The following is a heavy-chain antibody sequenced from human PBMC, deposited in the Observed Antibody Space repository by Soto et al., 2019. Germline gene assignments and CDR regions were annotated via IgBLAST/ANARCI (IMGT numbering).Heavy chain of an antibody. D-gene: IGHD3-22*01. CDR1: GCSISSYY. CDR3: ARPRYDSSGYSVYYFDY. J-gene: IGHJ4*02. V-gene: IGHV4-59*01. CDR2: IYYSGST. Sequence: SEILSLTCTVSGCSISSYYWSWIRQPPGKGLEWIGYIYYSGSTNYNPSLKSRVTISVDTSKNQFSLKLSSVTAADTAVYYCARPRYDSSGYSVYYFDYWGQGTLVTVSS.